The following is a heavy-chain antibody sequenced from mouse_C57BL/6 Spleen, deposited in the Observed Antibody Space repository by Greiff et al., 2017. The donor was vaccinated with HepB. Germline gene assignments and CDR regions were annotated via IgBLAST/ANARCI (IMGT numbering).Heavy chain of an antibody. CDR3: ARSVYYGNYFDY. CDR2: INPNNGGT. D-gene: IGHD2-1*01. Sequence: VQLQQSGPELVKPGASVKISCKASGYTFTDYYMNWVKQSHGKSLEWIGDINPNNGGTSYNQKFKGKATLTVDKSSSTAYMELRSLTSEDSAVYYCARSVYYGNYFDYWGQGTTLTVSS. V-gene: IGHV1-26*01. J-gene: IGHJ2*01. CDR1: GYTFTDYY.